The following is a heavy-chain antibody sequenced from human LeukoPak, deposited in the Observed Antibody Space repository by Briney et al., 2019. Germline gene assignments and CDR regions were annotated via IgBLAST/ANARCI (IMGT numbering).Heavy chain of an antibody. V-gene: IGHV1-8*01. D-gene: IGHD3-10*01. J-gene: IGHJ5*02. CDR1: GYTFTSYD. CDR2: MNPNSGNT. CDR3: ARVRTMVRGVIIPKTRYNWFDP. Sequence: ASVKVSCKASGYTFTSYDINWVRQAPGQGLEWMGWMNPNSGNTGYAQKFQGRVTMTRNTSISTAYMELSSLTSEDTAVYYCARVRTMVRGVIIPKTRYNWFDPWGQGTLVTVSS.